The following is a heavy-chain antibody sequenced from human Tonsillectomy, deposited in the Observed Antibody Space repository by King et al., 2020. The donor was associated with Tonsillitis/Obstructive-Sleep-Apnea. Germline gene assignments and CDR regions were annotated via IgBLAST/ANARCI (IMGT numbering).Heavy chain of an antibody. V-gene: IGHV3-30*18. J-gene: IGHJ6*03. CDR2: ISYDGSNK. CDR1: GFTFSSYG. CDR3: AKDPDYYYYMDV. Sequence: VQLVESGGGVVQAGRSLRLSCAASGFTFSSYGMHWVRQAPGKGLEWVAVISYDGSNKYYADSVKGRFTISRDNSKNTLYLQMNSLRAEDTAVYYCAKDPDYYYYMDVWGKGTTVTVSS.